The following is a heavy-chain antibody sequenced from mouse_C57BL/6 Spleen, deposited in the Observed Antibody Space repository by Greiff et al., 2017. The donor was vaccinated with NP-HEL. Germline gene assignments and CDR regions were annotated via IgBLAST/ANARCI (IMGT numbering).Heavy chain of an antibody. V-gene: IGHV5-6*02. J-gene: IGHJ2*01. Sequence: EVMLVESGGDLVKPGGSLKLSCAASGFTFSSYGMSWVRQTPDKRLEWVATISSGGSYTYYPDSVKGRFTISRDNAKNTLYLQMSRLKSEDTAMYYCARHRAAQATGDFDYWGQGTTLTVSS. CDR2: ISSGGSYT. CDR3: ARHRAAQATGDFDY. CDR1: GFTFSSYG. D-gene: IGHD3-2*02.